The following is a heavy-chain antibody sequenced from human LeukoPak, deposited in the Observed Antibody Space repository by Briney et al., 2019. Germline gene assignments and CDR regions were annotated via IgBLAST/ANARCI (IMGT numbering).Heavy chain of an antibody. D-gene: IGHD1-26*01. CDR1: GGSISSYY. Sequence: SETLSLTCTVSGGSISSYYWSWIRQPPGKGLEWIGYIHSSGSTNYNPSLKSRVTMSVDTSKNQFSLKLSSVTTADTAVYYCARLSGSSGSLVSVIGSWGQGTLVTVSS. CDR2: IHSSGST. J-gene: IGHJ4*02. V-gene: IGHV4-59*01. CDR3: ARLSGSSGSLVSVIGS.